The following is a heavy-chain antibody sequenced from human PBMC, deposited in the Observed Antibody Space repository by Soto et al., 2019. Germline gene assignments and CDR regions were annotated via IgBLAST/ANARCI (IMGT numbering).Heavy chain of an antibody. CDR2: IYYSGAT. V-gene: IGHV4-39*02. Sequence: QLQLQESGPRLVKPSETLSLTCSVSVASITSSSYFWAWVRQSPGKGLEWLGSIYYSGATAYNPSLQSRVAISADTSKHSFSVALTSVTAADTAVYYCAAALFSAGSGCFLYWGQGSLV. CDR3: AAALFSAGSGCFLY. J-gene: IGHJ4*02. D-gene: IGHD6-13*01. CDR1: VASITSSSYF.